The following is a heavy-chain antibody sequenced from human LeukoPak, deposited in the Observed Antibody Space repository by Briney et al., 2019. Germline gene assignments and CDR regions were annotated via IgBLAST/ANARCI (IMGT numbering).Heavy chain of an antibody. D-gene: IGHD2-2*01. CDR3: ARGVDIVVVPAAQYYFDY. J-gene: IGHJ4*02. CDR1: GGSISSGGYY. CDR2: IYYSGST. V-gene: IGHV4-31*03. Sequence: SQTLSLTCTVSGGSISSGGYYWSWIRQHPGKGLEWIGYIYYSGSTYYNPSLKSRVTISVDTSKNQFSLKLSSVTAADTAVNYCARGVDIVVVPAAQYYFDYWGQGTLVTVSS.